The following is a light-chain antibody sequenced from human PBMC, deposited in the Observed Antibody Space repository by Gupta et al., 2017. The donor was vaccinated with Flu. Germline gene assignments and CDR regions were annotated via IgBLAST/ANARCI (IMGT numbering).Light chain of an antibody. CDR2: SNN. J-gene: IGLJ2*01. V-gene: IGLV1-44*01. Sequence: QSVLTPPPSASGTPGQGVTISCSGSSSNIGSNTVNWYQQFPGTAPKLLIYSNNQRPPGVPDRFSGSKSGTSASLAISGLQSDDEADYYCAAWDDGLSGRAFGGGTKLTVL. CDR1: SSNIGSNT. CDR3: AAWDDGLSGRA.